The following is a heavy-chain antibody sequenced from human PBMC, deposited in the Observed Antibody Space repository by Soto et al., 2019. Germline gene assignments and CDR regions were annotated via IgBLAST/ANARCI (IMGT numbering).Heavy chain of an antibody. CDR2: IYSDGRT. D-gene: IGHD6-13*01. CDR3: ARCSGWYGQCYFDC. V-gene: IGHV3-53*02. J-gene: IGHJ4*02. CDR1: GFIVSSSY. Sequence: DVQLVETGGGLIQPGGSLRLSCAASGFIVSSSYMSWVREGPGKGLEWVSVIYSDGRTYYADSVKGRFTISRDNYKNTLYLQMNSLSAEDTAVYYCARCSGWYGQCYFDCWGQGTLVTVSS.